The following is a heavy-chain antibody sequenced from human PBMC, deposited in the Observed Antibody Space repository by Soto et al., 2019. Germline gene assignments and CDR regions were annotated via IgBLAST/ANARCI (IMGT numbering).Heavy chain of an antibody. J-gene: IGHJ4*02. V-gene: IGHV3-23*01. CDR2: ISGSGGST. D-gene: IGHD3-16*02. CDR3: AKDARRGSSPLMITFGGVIGLIDY. CDR1: GFTFSSYA. Sequence: GGSLRLSCAASGFTFSSYAMSWVRQAPGKGLEWVSAISGSGGSTYYADSVKGRFTISRDNSKNTLYLQMNSLRAEDTAVYYCAKDARRGSSPLMITFGGVIGLIDYWGQGTLVTVSS.